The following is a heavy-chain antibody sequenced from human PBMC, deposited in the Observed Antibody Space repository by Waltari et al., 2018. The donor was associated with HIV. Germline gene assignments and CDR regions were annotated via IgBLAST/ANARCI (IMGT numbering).Heavy chain of an antibody. CDR3: AREPPTLPWDY. J-gene: IGHJ4*02. CDR1: GGSISGRNYY. CDR2: VDYTGIAS. Sequence: QLHLQESGPGLVKPSGTLSLTCTVSGGSISGRNYYWGWIRQPPGMRLEWIASVDYTGIASFYNPSLKSRITRSVDTSKTQFSLNLNSVTAADTAVYYCAREPPTLPWDYWGQGTLVTVSS. V-gene: IGHV4-39*07.